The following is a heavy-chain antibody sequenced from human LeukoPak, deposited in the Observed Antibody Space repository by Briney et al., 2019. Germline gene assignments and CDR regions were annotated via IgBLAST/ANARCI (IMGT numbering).Heavy chain of an antibody. Sequence: GGTLRLSCAASGFTFSSYGMSWVRQAPGKGLEWVSAISGSGGSTYYADSVKGRFTISRDNSKNTLYLQMNSLRAEDTAVYYCAKAKGDYYYYMDVWGKGTTVTISS. V-gene: IGHV3-23*01. CDR3: AKAKGDYYYYMDV. CDR1: GFTFSSYG. J-gene: IGHJ6*03. CDR2: ISGSGGST.